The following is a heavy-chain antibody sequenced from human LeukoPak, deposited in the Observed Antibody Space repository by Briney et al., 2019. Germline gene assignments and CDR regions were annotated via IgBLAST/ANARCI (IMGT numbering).Heavy chain of an antibody. CDR3: TRAVAGGYDY. Sequence: GGSLRLSCVASGFTISNHWMHWVRQAPGKGLVWVSRINSDGSTISYADSVKGRSTISRDTAENTLYLQMNSLTTEDTAIYYCTRAVAGGYDYWGQGTLVTVSS. CDR2: INSDGSTI. CDR1: GFTISNHW. V-gene: IGHV3-74*01. D-gene: IGHD6-19*01. J-gene: IGHJ4*02.